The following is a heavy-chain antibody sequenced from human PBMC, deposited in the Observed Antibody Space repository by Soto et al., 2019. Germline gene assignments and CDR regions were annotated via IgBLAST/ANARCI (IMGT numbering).Heavy chain of an antibody. CDR1: GGSISSYY. D-gene: IGHD3-22*01. CDR2: IYYSGST. V-gene: IGHV4-59*01. Sequence: SETLSLTCTVSGGSISSYYWSWIRQPPGKGLEWIGYIYYSGSTNYNPSLKSRVTISVDTSKNQFSLKLSSVTAADTAVYYCARDSPYDSSGYAFDIWGQGTMVTVSS. J-gene: IGHJ3*02. CDR3: ARDSPYDSSGYAFDI.